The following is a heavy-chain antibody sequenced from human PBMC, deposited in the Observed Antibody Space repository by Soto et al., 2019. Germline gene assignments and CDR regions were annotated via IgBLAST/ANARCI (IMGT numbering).Heavy chain of an antibody. CDR3: ARPFEHSGYAEGCCIAHDY. J-gene: IGHJ4*02. CDR1: GFTFSSYW. D-gene: IGHD5-12*01. V-gene: IGHV3-7*01. Sequence: GGSLRLSCAASGFTFSSYWMSWVRQAPGKGLEWVANIKQDGSEKYYVDSVKGRFTISRDNAKNSLYLQMNSLRAEDTAVYYCARPFEHSGYAEGCCIAHDYWGQGTLVTVSS. CDR2: IKQDGSEK.